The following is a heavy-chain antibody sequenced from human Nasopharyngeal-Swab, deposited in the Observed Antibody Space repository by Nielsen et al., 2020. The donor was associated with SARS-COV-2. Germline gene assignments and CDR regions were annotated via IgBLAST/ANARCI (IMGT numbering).Heavy chain of an antibody. V-gene: IGHV3-23*01. CDR2: ISGSGGRT. J-gene: IGHJ4*02. CDR1: RFTFSSYA. Sequence: GESLKISCAAARFTFSSYAMSWVRQAPGKGLEWVSAISGSGGRTYYGDSVKGRFTISRDNSKNTLYLQMNSLRADDTAMYYCASRSLLSGGAFDYWGQGTLVIVSS. D-gene: IGHD2-21*01. CDR3: ASRSLLSGGAFDY.